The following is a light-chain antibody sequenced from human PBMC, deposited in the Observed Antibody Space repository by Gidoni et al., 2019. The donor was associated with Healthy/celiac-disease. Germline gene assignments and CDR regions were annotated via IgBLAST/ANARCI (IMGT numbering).Light chain of an antibody. J-gene: IGKJ4*01. Sequence: DSVMTQSTDALAVSLCERATINCKSSQSVLYSSINKNYLAWYQQKPGQPPKLLIYWASTRASGVPDRFSGSGSGTDFTLTIRSLQAEDVAVYYCQHYYSPPLTFGGGTQVEI. CDR1: QSVLYSSINKNY. CDR3: QHYYSPPLT. V-gene: IGKV4-1*01. CDR2: WAS.